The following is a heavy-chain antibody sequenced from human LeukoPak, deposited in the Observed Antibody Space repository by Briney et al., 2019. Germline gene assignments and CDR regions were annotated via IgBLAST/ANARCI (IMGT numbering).Heavy chain of an antibody. CDR1: GFAFSRHG. Sequence: GGSLRLSCAPSGFAFSRHGMHWVRQAPGKGLEWVAIISNDGSRKYYAHPVEGRFTISRDNSKNTLYLQMDSLRAEDTAVYYCARDRAWNYFDYWGQGTLVTVSS. V-gene: IGHV3-30*03. D-gene: IGHD3-3*01. J-gene: IGHJ4*02. CDR2: ISNDGSRK. CDR3: ARDRAWNYFDY.